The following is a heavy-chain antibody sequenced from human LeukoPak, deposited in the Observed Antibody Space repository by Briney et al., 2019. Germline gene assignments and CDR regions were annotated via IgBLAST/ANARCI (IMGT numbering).Heavy chain of an antibody. CDR1: GGSISSGSYY. V-gene: IGHV4-61*02. CDR3: ARGDFWSGYRHAFDI. Sequence: PSETLSLTCTVSGGSISSGSYYWSWIRRPAGKGLEWIGRIYTSGSTNYNPSLKSRVTISVDTSKNQFSLKLSSVTAADTAVYYCARGDFWSGYRHAFDIWGQGTMVTVSS. D-gene: IGHD3-3*01. CDR2: IYTSGST. J-gene: IGHJ3*02.